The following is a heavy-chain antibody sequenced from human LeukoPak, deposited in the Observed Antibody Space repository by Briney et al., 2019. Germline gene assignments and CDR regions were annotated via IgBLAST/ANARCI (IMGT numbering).Heavy chain of an antibody. V-gene: IGHV4-59*08. CDR2: IYYGGST. J-gene: IGHJ4*02. D-gene: IGHD1-1*01. Sequence: PSETLSLTCTVSGGSINSYYWSWLRQPPGKGLEWIWYIYYGGSTIYNPSLKSRVTMSVDTSKNQFSLKLRSVTAADTAVYYCARQVPTGQLKCFDYWGQGTQVTVSS. CDR1: GGSINSYY. CDR3: ARQVPTGQLKCFDY.